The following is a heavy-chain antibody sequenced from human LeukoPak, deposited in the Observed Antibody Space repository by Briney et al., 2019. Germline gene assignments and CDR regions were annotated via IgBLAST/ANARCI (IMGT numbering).Heavy chain of an antibody. D-gene: IGHD6-13*01. Sequence: SETLSLTCTVSGGSISSSSYSWGWIRPPPGKGLEWIGSIDSSDSGSTYYNSPLKSRVTISVDTSKNQFSLNLTFVTAADTAVYYCARQGGYSSSWYGALDYWGQGTLVTVSS. J-gene: IGHJ4*02. CDR2: IDSSDSGST. CDR1: GGSISSSSYS. CDR3: ARQGGYSSSWYGALDY. V-gene: IGHV4-39*01.